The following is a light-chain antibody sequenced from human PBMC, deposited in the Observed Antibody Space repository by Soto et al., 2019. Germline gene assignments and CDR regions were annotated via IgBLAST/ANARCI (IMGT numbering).Light chain of an antibody. J-gene: IGLJ1*01. CDR1: SSDVGGSNF. Sequence: QSALTQPASVSASPGQSITISCTGTSSDVGGSNFVSWYQQHPGNPPKLIIYDVATRPSGVSNRFSGSKSGSTASLIISRLQTEDEADYYCVSFTSSTTYLFGSGTKVTVL. V-gene: IGLV2-14*03. CDR2: DVA. CDR3: VSFTSSTTYL.